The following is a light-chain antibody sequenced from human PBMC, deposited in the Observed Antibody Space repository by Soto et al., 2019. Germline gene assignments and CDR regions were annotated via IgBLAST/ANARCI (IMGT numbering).Light chain of an antibody. CDR3: QVYSSPSYT. V-gene: IGKV3-20*01. J-gene: IGKJ2*01. Sequence: EIVLTQSPGTLSLSPGERATLSCRASQSVTSSYFAWYQQKPGQAPRLLIYGASRRATEIPDMFSGSGSGTYFTLTISRLDPEDFALYYCQVYSSPSYTFGEGTKLEIK. CDR2: GAS. CDR1: QSVTSSY.